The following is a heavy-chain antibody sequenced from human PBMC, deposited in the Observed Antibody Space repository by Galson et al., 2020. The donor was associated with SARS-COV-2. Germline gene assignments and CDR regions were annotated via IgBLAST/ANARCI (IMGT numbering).Heavy chain of an antibody. CDR1: GTSISGGSYS. CDR2: ISHSGGT. CDR3: ARLHYGEYAPEAFDI. D-gene: IGHD4-17*01. V-gene: IGHV4-30-2*01. J-gene: IGHJ3*02. Sequence: SETLSLTCAVSGTSISGGSYSWNWIRQPPGKGLEWIGYISHSGGTYYNPSLKSRVTISGDRSKNQFSLRLISVTAADAAVYFCARLHYGEYAPEAFDIWGPGTRGTVAS.